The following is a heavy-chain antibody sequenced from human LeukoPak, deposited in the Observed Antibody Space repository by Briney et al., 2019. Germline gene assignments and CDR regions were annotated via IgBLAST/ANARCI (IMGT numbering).Heavy chain of an antibody. J-gene: IGHJ3*02. D-gene: IGHD6-19*01. CDR1: GYSISSGYY. CDR2: IYHSGST. Sequence: PSETLSLTCTVSGYSISSGYYWGWIRQPPGRGLEWIGSIYHSGSTNYNPSLKSRVIISIDTSKDQFSLKLSSVTAADTAVYYCARVRSHWLANDAFDIWGQGTMVTVSS. V-gene: IGHV4-38-2*02. CDR3: ARVRSHWLANDAFDI.